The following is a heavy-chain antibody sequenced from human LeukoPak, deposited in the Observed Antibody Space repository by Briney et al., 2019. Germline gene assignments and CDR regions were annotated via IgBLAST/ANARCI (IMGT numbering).Heavy chain of an antibody. CDR3: ERDFPTAVTYYDILTGFDY. V-gene: IGHV1-46*01. CDR2: INPSGGST. Sequence: ASVKVSCKASGYTFTSYYMHWVRQAPGQGLEWMGIINPSGGSTSYAQKFQGGVTMTRDTSTSTVYMELSSLRSEDTAVYYCERDFPTAVTYYDILTGFDYWGQGTLVTVSS. CDR1: GYTFTSYY. D-gene: IGHD3-9*01. J-gene: IGHJ4*02.